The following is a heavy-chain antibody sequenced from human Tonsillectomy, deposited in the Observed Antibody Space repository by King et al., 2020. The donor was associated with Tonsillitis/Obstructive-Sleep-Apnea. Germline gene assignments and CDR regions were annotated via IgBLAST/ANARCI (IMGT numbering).Heavy chain of an antibody. J-gene: IGHJ4*02. D-gene: IGHD1-1*01. CDR1: GGSINTADYY. Sequence: QVQLQESGPGLVKPSQTLSLTCSVSGGSINTADYYWSWIRQPPGKPLQWIGDIYHTGSTSFNPSLMSRLSISLDTPKNQFSLQLTSVTAADPAVYYCARQLMGHDGFDYWGRGTLVTVSS. CDR3: ARQLMGHDGFDY. CDR2: IYHTGST. V-gene: IGHV4-30-4*01.